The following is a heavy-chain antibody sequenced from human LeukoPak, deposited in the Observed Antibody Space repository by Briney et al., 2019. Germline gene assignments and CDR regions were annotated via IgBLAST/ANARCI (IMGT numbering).Heavy chain of an antibody. CDR3: AKDPYYDFWSVYRVDNWFDP. V-gene: IGHV3-23*01. CDR1: GFTFSSYA. CDR2: ISRSGGST. Sequence: GGSLRLSCAASGFTFSSYAMSWVRQAPGRGLEWVSAISRSGGSTYYADSVKGRFTISRDNSKNTLYLQMNGLRAEDTAVYYCAKDPYYDFWSVYRVDNWFDPWGQGTLVTVSS. J-gene: IGHJ5*02. D-gene: IGHD3-3*01.